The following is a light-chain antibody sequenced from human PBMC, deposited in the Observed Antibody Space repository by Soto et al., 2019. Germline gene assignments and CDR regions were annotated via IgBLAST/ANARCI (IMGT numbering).Light chain of an antibody. Sequence: DIQMTQSPSTLSGSVGDRVTITCRASQTISSWLAWYQQKPGKAPKLLIYKASTLKSGVPSRFSGSGSGTEFTPTISSLQADDFATYYCQHYKSYSEAFGQGTKVDSK. J-gene: IGKJ1*01. CDR3: QHYKSYSEA. CDR1: QTISSW. V-gene: IGKV1-5*03. CDR2: KAS.